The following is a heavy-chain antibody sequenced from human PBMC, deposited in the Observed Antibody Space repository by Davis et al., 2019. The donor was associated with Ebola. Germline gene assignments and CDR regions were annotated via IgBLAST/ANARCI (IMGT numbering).Heavy chain of an antibody. J-gene: IGHJ5*02. CDR2: MNPNSGNT. CDR3: TRSETSSGWFDP. D-gene: IGHD6-25*01. V-gene: IGHV1-8*01. CDR1: RYTFTSYD. Sequence: AVSVKVPCKASRYTFTSYDINWVRQATGQGLEWMGWMNPNSGNTGYAQMFQGRVTMTRNTSITTAYMELSNLRSEDTAVYYCTRSETSSGWFDPWGQGTPVTVSS.